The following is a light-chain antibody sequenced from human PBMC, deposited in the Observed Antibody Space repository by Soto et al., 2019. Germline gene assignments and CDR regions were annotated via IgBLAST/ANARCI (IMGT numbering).Light chain of an antibody. Sequence: QSVLTQPASVSGSSGQSITISCSGNDSDIGSYNYVSWYQQHPGRAPKLIVFEVSNRPSGISDRFSGSKSGNTASLTISGLQTEDEAVYYCNSFTSSNSLPYVFGTGTNVTVL. V-gene: IGLV2-14*01. CDR2: EVS. CDR1: DSDIGSYNY. J-gene: IGLJ1*01. CDR3: NSFTSSNSLPYV.